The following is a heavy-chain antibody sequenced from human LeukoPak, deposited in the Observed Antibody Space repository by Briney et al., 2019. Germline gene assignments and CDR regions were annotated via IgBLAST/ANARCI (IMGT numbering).Heavy chain of an antibody. CDR1: GDTFIAYY. D-gene: IGHD1-26*01. CDR2: INPNSGGT. J-gene: IGHJ2*01. V-gene: IGHV1-2*02. CDR3: ARDRGDFDL. Sequence: ASVKVSCKASGDTFIAYYVHWVRQAPGQGLEWMGWINPNSGGTNYAQKFQGRVTMTRDTPVNTAYMELSGLRSDGTAVYYCARDRGDFDLWGPGTLVTVSS.